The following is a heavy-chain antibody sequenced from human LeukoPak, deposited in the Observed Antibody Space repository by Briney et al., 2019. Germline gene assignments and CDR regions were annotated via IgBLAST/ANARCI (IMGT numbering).Heavy chain of an antibody. Sequence: ASVKVSCKASGYTLTSYGISWVRQAPGQGLKWMGWISAYNGNTNYAQKLQGRVTMTTDTSTSTAYMELRSLRSDDTAVYYCARGLAVFCSSTSCYSSDLRDAFDIWGQGTMVTVSS. CDR1: GYTLTSYG. CDR2: ISAYNGNT. J-gene: IGHJ3*02. CDR3: ARGLAVFCSSTSCYSSDLRDAFDI. V-gene: IGHV1-18*01. D-gene: IGHD2-2*02.